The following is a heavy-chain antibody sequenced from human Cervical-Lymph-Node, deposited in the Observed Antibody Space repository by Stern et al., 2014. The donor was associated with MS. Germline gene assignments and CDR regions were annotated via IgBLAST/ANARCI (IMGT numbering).Heavy chain of an antibody. J-gene: IGHJ5*02. V-gene: IGHV1-69*01. D-gene: IGHD6-13*01. CDR1: GGTFSKFP. CDR2: IFPGFGTP. CDR3: ALSSETSDRWYSLGYDL. Sequence: VQLVASGAEVTKPGSSVKVSCKASGGTFSKFPSSWVRQAPGKGIEWMGGIFPGFGTPTYAQEFRGRVTITADVSTSTVYMELSSLRSDDTAVYYCALSSETSDRWYSLGYDLWGQGTLVTVSS.